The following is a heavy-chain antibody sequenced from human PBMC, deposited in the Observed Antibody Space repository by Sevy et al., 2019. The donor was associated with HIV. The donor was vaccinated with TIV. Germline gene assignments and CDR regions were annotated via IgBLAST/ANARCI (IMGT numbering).Heavy chain of an antibody. CDR3: TRGYYYDSSGYFDY. J-gene: IGHJ4*02. D-gene: IGHD3-22*01. V-gene: IGHV3-49*03. CDR1: GFTFGDYA. Sequence: GGSLRLSCTGSGFTFGDYAMSWFRQAPGMGLEWVGFIRSKAYGGATEYAASVKGIFTISRDDSKSIADLQMNSMKTEDAAVYYCTRGYYYDSSGYFDYWGQGTLVTVSS. CDR2: IRSKAYGGAT.